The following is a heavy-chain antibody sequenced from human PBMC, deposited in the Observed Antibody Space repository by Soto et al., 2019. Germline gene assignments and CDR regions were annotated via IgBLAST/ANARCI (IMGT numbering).Heavy chain of an antibody. J-gene: IGHJ3*02. CDR3: ATGQEVRMADI. Sequence: QVPLLESGGGLVKPGESLRLSCAASGFTVSGNYMAWLRQSPGKGLEWISYISGDSRYTNYADSVKGRFTISRDNAKNSLYLQMNSLRAEDTAVYFCATGQEVRMADIWGPGTMVTVSS. CDR1: GFTVSGNY. CDR2: ISGDSRYT. D-gene: IGHD2-8*01. V-gene: IGHV3-11*03.